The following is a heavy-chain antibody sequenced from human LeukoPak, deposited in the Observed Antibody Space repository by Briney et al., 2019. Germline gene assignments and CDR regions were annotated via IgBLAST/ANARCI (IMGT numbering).Heavy chain of an antibody. CDR3: ARGGWFGRNWFDP. CDR1: GFTFSSYS. Sequence: GGSLRLSCAASGFTFSSYSMNWVRQAPGKGLEWVSYISSSGSTIYYADSVKGRFTISRDNAKNSLYLQMNSLRAEDTAVYYCARGGWFGRNWFDPWGQGTLVTVSS. D-gene: IGHD3-10*01. CDR2: ISSSGSTI. V-gene: IGHV3-48*04. J-gene: IGHJ5*02.